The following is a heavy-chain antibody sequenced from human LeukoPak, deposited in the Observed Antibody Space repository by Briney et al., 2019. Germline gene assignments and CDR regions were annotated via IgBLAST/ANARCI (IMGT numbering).Heavy chain of an antibody. J-gene: IGHJ4*02. CDR1: KFTFSSYW. V-gene: IGHV3-21*01. Sequence: PGGSLRLSCAASKFTFSSYWMSWVRQAPGRGLEWVSSISPTGGAIFYADSLRGRFTISRDNAKNSLYLQMNSLRAEDTALYFCTSGIRERGFDYWGQGTLVTVSS. CDR3: TSGIRERGFDY. CDR2: ISPTGGAI. D-gene: IGHD1-1*01.